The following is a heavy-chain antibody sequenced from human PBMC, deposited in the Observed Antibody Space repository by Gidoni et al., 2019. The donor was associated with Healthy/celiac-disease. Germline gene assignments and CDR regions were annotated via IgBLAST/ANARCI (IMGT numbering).Heavy chain of an antibody. CDR3: ARDWYYYDSSGYLDY. Sequence: QVQLVESGGGVVQPGRSLRLSCAASGFTFSSYAMHWVRQAPGKGLGWVAVISYDGSNKYYADSVKGRFTISRDNSKNTLYLQMNSLRAEDTAVYYCARDWYYYDSSGYLDYWGQGTLVTVSS. D-gene: IGHD3-22*01. J-gene: IGHJ4*02. CDR1: GFTFSSYA. V-gene: IGHV3-30-3*01. CDR2: ISYDGSNK.